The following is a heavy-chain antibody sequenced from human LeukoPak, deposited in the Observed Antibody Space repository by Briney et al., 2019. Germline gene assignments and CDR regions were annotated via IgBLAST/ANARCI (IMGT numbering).Heavy chain of an antibody. CDR2: IRYGGNNK. V-gene: IGHV3-30*02. J-gene: IGHJ4*02. CDR3: AKDIDGSYSGLDY. Sequence: GGSLRLSCAASGFTFSSYAMHWVRQAPGKGLEWVAVIRYGGNNKYYVDSVKGRFTISRDNSKNNVDLQMHSLRIEDTAVYYCAKDIDGSYSGLDYWGQGTLVTVSS. CDR1: GFTFSSYA. D-gene: IGHD3-10*01.